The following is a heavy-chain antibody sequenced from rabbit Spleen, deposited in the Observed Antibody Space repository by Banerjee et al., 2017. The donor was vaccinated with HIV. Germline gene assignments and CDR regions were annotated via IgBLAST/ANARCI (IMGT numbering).Heavy chain of an antibody. D-gene: IGHD6-1*01. J-gene: IGHJ4*01. V-gene: IGHV1S45*01. CDR2: ISAGSSGST. CDR1: GFTFSNNYY. CDR3: ATDIFGYGGFNL. Sequence: QQQLEESGGGLVKPGGSLTLTCTASGFTFSNNYYMCWVRQAPGKGLEWIACISAGSSGSTYYASWAKGRFTISKTSSTTVTLQMTSLTDADTATYFCATDIFGYGGFNLWGPGTLVTVS.